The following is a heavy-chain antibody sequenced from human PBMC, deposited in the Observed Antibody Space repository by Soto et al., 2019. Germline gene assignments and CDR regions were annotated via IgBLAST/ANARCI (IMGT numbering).Heavy chain of an antibody. CDR3: ARVGRIQLWFSNYYYGMDV. CDR2: MNPNSGNT. D-gene: IGHD5-18*01. V-gene: IGHV1-8*01. CDR1: GYTFTSYD. J-gene: IGHJ6*02. Sequence: GASVKVSCKASGYTFTSYDLNWARQATGQGLEWMEWMNPNSGNTGYAQKFQGRVTMTRNTSISTAYMELSSLRSEDTAVYYCARVGRIQLWFSNYYYGMDVWGQGTTVTVSS.